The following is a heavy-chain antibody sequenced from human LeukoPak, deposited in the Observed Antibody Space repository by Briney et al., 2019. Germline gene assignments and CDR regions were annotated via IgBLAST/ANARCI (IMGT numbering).Heavy chain of an antibody. D-gene: IGHD7-27*01. CDR3: AKSGRNWAYLEY. CDR1: GFTLSNYG. Sequence: GRSLRLSCAVSGFTLSNYGMHWVRQAPGRGLEWVAVIWYDGTNKYNADSVRGRFTISRDSSKNTLYLQMNSLRAEDTAVYYCAKSGRNWAYLEYWGQGTLVTVSS. V-gene: IGHV3-33*06. CDR2: IWYDGTNK. J-gene: IGHJ4*02.